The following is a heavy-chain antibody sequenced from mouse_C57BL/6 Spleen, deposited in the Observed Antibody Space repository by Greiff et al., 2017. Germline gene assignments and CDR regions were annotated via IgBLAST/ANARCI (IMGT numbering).Heavy chain of an antibody. Sequence: QVQLQQPGAELVRPGSSVKLSCKASGYTFTSYWMDWVKQRPGQGLEWIGNIYPSDSETHYNQKFKDKATLTVDKSSSTAYMQLSSLTSEDSAVYYCARRGFYYYAMDYWGQGTSVTVSS. J-gene: IGHJ4*01. CDR3: ARRGFYYYAMDY. V-gene: IGHV1-61*01. CDR1: GYTFTSYW. CDR2: IYPSDSET.